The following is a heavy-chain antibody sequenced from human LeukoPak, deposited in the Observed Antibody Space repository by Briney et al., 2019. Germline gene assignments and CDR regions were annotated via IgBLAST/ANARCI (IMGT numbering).Heavy chain of an antibody. J-gene: IGHJ2*01. Sequence: SETLSLTCAVYGGSFSGYYWSWIRQPPGKGLEWIGEINHSGSTNYNPSLKSRVTISVDTSKNQFSLKLSSVTAADTAVHYCARLNLRYFVRSAYFDLWGRGTLVTVSS. CDR2: INHSGST. V-gene: IGHV4-34*01. D-gene: IGHD3-9*01. CDR1: GGSFSGYY. CDR3: ARLNLRYFVRSAYFDL.